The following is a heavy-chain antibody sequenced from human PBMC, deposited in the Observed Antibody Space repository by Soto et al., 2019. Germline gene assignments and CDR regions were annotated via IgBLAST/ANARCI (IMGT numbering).Heavy chain of an antibody. V-gene: IGHV4-59*01. CDR2: IYYSGST. CDR1: GGSISSYY. Sequence: SETLSLTCTVSGGSISSYYWSWIRQPPGKGLEWIGYIYYSGSTNYNPSFKSRVTISVDTSKNQFSLKLNSVTAADTAVYYCARDLWGYCGTDCYPLDVWGQGTTVTVSS. J-gene: IGHJ6*02. CDR3: ARDLWGYCGTDCYPLDV. D-gene: IGHD2-21*02.